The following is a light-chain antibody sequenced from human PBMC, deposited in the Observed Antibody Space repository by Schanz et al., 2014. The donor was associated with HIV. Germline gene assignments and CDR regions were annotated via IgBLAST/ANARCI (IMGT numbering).Light chain of an antibody. CDR3: CSYADGGTYV. V-gene: IGLV2-8*01. CDR1: GSDIGGYDY. CDR2: EVR. Sequence: QSALTQPPSASGSPGQSGTISCNGTGSDIGGYDYLPWDQHHPDKAPKLMIYEVRKRPSGVSDRFSGSKSDNTASLTISGLQADDEADYYCCSYADGGTYVFRTGTKLTVL. J-gene: IGLJ1*01.